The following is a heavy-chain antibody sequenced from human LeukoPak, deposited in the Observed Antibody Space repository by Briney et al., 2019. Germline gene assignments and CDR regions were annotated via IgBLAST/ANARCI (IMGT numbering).Heavy chain of an antibody. CDR3: ARGYYDSSGYYLISG. Sequence: SETLSLTCTVSGDSISSSTYYWGWIRQPPGKGLEWIGSMYYSGRTYYNPSLKSRVTISVDMSKNQFSLKLSSVTAADTAVYYCARGYYDSSGYYLISGWGQGTLVTVSS. J-gene: IGHJ4*02. CDR2: MYYSGRT. D-gene: IGHD3-22*01. CDR1: GDSISSSTYY. V-gene: IGHV4-39*07.